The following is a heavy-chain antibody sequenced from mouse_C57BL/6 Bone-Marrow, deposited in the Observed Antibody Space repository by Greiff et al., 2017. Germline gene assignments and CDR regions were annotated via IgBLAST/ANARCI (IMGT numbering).Heavy chain of an antibody. CDR2: ISYDGSN. D-gene: IGHD2-1*01. CDR1: GYSITSGYY. CDR3: ARGIYYGNYVWFAY. J-gene: IGHJ3*01. V-gene: IGHV3-6*01. Sequence: EVHLVESGPGLVKPSQSLSLTCSVTGYSITSGYYWNWIRQFPGNKLEWMGYISYDGSNNYNPSLKNRISITRDTSKNQFFLKLNSVTTEDTATYYCARGIYYGNYVWFAYWGQGTLVTVSA.